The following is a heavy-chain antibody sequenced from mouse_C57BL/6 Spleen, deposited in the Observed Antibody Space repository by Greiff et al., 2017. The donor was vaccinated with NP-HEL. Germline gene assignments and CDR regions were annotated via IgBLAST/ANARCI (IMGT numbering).Heavy chain of an antibody. CDR3: ARGGLRRSRYFDY. CDR1: GYSFTGYY. V-gene: IGHV1-42*01. J-gene: IGHJ2*01. Sequence: VQLQQSGPELVKPGASVKISCKASGYSFTGYYMNWVKQSPEKSLEWIGEINPSTGGTTYNQKFKAKATLTVDKSSSTAYMQLKSLTSEDSAVYYCARGGLRRSRYFDYWGQGTTLTVSS. D-gene: IGHD2-2*01. CDR2: INPSTGGT.